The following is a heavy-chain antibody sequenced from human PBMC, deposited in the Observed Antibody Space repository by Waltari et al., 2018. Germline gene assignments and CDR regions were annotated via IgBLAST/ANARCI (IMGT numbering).Heavy chain of an antibody. Sequence: QVQLQESGPGLVKPSETLSLTCTVSGGSISSYYWSWIRQPAGKGLEWIGRIYTSGGTNDTPSLKSRVTMSVDTSTNQFSLKLSSVTAADTAVYYCARDVPPTSSSWYLNWFDPWGQGTLVTVSS. CDR1: GGSISSYY. J-gene: IGHJ5*02. D-gene: IGHD6-13*01. CDR2: IYTSGGT. CDR3: ARDVPPTSSSWYLNWFDP. V-gene: IGHV4-4*07.